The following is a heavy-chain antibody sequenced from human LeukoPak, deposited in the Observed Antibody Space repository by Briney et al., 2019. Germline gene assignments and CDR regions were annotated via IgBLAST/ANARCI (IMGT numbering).Heavy chain of an antibody. CDR3: ARARRDGYKNWFDP. CDR1: GYTFTSYG. V-gene: IGHV1-18*01. Sequence: ASVKVSCKASGYTFTSYGISWVRQAPGQGLEWMGWTSAYNGNTNYAQKLQGRVTMTTDTSTSTAYMELRSLRSDDTAVYYCARARRDGYKNWFDPWGQGTLVTVSS. D-gene: IGHD5-24*01. J-gene: IGHJ5*02. CDR2: TSAYNGNT.